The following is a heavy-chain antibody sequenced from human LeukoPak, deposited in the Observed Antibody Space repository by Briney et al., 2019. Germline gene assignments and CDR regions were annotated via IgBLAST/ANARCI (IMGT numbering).Heavy chain of an antibody. J-gene: IGHJ4*02. V-gene: IGHV4-34*01. CDR2: INHSGST. CDR3: ARQYSSSLCYFDY. Sequence: SETLSLTCAVYGGSFSGYYWSWIRQPPGKGLEWIGEINHSGSTNYNPSLKSRVTISVDTSKNKFPLKLSSVTAADTAVYYCARQYSSSLCYFDYWGQGTLVTVSS. D-gene: IGHD6-6*01. CDR1: GGSFSGYY.